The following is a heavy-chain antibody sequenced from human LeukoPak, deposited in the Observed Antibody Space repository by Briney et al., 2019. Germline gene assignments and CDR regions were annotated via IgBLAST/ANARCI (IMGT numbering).Heavy chain of an antibody. CDR3: ARELITMVRGAPAYYYYGMDV. D-gene: IGHD3-10*01. CDR1: GGSISSYY. Sequence: SETLSLTCTVSGGSISSYYWSWIRQPPGKGLEWIGYIYYSGSTNYNPSLKSRVTISVDTSKNQFSLKLSSVTAADTAVYYCARELITMVRGAPAYYYYGMDVWGQGTTVTVSS. V-gene: IGHV4-59*01. CDR2: IYYSGST. J-gene: IGHJ6*02.